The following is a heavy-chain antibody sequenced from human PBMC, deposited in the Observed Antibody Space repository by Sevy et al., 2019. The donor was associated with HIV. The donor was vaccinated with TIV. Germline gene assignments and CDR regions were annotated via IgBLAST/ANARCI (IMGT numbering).Heavy chain of an antibody. CDR2: ISTYNTVR. J-gene: IGHJ5*02. V-gene: IGHV1-18*01. CDR3: ARSTQVAGRSNWFDP. Sequence: ASVKVSCKASGYTFTSYGISWVRQAPGQGLEWMGWISTYNTVRNSAQKFHDRVTMTIETSTSTAYMGLRGLRSDDTAVYYCARSTQVAGRSNWFDPWGQGTLVTVSS. D-gene: IGHD6-19*01. CDR1: GYTFTSYG.